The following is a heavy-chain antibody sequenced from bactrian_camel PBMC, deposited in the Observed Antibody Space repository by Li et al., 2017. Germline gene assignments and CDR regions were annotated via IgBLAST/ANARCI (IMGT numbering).Heavy chain of an antibody. V-gene: IGHV3S10*01. D-gene: IGHD7*01. J-gene: IGHJ6*01. Sequence: LVESGGDLVQPGGSLTLSCVAPGSFGFRNDYFAWVRQAPGKGLEWVSAIYPGDDARYADSVKGRFTISQDNARTTVYLQMNSLKPEDTAVYYCADSTRMTGLTGGRTCEDVFGYWGQGTQVTV. CDR1: GSFGFRNDY. CDR2: IYPGDDA. CDR3: ADSTRMTGLTGGRTCEDVFGY.